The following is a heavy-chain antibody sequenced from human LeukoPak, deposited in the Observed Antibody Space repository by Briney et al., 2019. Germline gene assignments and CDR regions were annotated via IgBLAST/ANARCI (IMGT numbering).Heavy chain of an antibody. CDR2: INPNSGDA. V-gene: IGHV1-2*02. D-gene: IGHD3-3*01. Sequence: ASVKVSCKASGYIFTGYYMHWVRQAPGQGLEWMGWINPNSGDADYTQKFKGRVTMTRDTSISTAYMELRSLRSDDTAVYYCARDLATYDFWSGYAPYYFDYWGQGTLVTVSS. CDR1: GYIFTGYY. CDR3: ARDLATYDFWSGYAPYYFDY. J-gene: IGHJ4*02.